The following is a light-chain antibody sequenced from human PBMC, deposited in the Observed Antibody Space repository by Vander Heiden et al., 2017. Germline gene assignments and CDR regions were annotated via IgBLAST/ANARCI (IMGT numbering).Light chain of an antibody. CDR3: QQYYNLPHT. CDR2: DAS. CDR1: QDISNY. J-gene: IGKJ2*01. V-gene: IGKV1-33*01. Sequence: DIQMTQSPSSLSASVGDRVTITCQASQDISNYLNWYQQKPGKAPKLLIYDASNLETGVPSRFSGSGSGTDFTLTISSLQPEDIATYYCQQYYNLPHTFGPGTKLEIK.